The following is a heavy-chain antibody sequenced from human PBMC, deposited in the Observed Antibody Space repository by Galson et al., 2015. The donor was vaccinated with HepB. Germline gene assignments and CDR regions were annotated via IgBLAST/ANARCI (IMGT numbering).Heavy chain of an antibody. CDR3: ARDTLGLGYCSGGSCYSHYYYGMDV. Sequence: SVKVSCKASGYTFTSYGISWVRQAPGQGLEWMGWISAYNGNTNYAQKLQGRVTMTTDTSTSTAYMELRSLRSDDTAVYYCARDTLGLGYCSGGSCYSHYYYGMDVWGQGTTVTVPS. D-gene: IGHD2-15*01. CDR1: GYTFTSYG. V-gene: IGHV1-18*04. CDR2: ISAYNGNT. J-gene: IGHJ6*02.